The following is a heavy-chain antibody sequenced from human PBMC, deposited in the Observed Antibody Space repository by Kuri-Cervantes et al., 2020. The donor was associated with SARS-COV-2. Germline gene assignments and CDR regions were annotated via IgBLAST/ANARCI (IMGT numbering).Heavy chain of an antibody. CDR1: GGSFSGYY. CDR3: ARSVTKDFWSGVDI. Sequence: SETLSLTCAVYGGSFSGYYWGWIRQPPGKGLEWIGSIYYSGSTYYNPSLKSRVTISVDTSKNQFSLKLSSVTAADTAVYYCARSVTKDFWSGVDIWGQGTMVTVSS. D-gene: IGHD3-3*01. J-gene: IGHJ3*02. V-gene: IGHV4-39*01. CDR2: IYYSGST.